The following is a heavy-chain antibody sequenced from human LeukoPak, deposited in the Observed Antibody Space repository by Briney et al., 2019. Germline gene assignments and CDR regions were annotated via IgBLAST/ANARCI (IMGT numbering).Heavy chain of an antibody. Sequence: PGGSLILSCAASGFTFSSYSMNWVRQAPGKGLEWVSSISSSSSYIYYADSVKGRFTISRDNAKNSLYLQMNSLRAEDTAVYYCARTIVVVPAAIGYWGQGTLGSVSS. CDR3: ARTIVVVPAAIGY. CDR2: ISSSSSYI. V-gene: IGHV3-21*01. J-gene: IGHJ4*02. D-gene: IGHD2-2*01. CDR1: GFTFSSYS.